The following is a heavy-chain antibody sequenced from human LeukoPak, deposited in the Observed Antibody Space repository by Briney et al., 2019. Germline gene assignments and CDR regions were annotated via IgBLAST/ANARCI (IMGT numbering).Heavy chain of an antibody. Sequence: GASVKVSCKASGYTFSGFYMHWVRQAPGQGLEWMGRINRNSGGTDYAQQFQGRVTMTRDTSINTGYMELSRLRSDDTAVYYCARVPYSGSYYDLGYWGQGTLVTVSS. V-gene: IGHV1-2*06. J-gene: IGHJ4*02. CDR3: ARVPYSGSYYDLGY. CDR2: INRNSGGT. CDR1: GYTFSGFY. D-gene: IGHD1-26*01.